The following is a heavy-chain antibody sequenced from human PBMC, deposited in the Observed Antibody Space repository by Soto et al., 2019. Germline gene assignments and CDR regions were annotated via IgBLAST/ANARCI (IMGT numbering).Heavy chain of an antibody. D-gene: IGHD1-1*01. V-gene: IGHV3-33*01. J-gene: IGHJ4*02. Sequence: QVQLVESGGGVVQPGRSLRLSCAASGFTFSNYGMHWVRQAPGKGLEWVAVIWYDGGYKYADSVKGRFTISRDNSKHTLYLQMNSLRVEDTAVYYCAIDHSVYNHFGAVWGQGTLVAVSS. CDR3: AIDHSVYNHFGAV. CDR1: GFTFSNYG. CDR2: IWYDGGYK.